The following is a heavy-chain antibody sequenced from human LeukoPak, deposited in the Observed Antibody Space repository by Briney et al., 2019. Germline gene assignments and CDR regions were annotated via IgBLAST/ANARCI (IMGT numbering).Heavy chain of an antibody. Sequence: GGSLRPSCAASGFIFSSYGMHWVRQAPGKGLVWVSRINSDGSSITYADSVKGRFTISRDNAKNTLYLQMNSLRVEDTAVYYCAREGRVSAYDFDCWGQGTLVTVSS. V-gene: IGHV3-74*03. CDR3: AREGRVSAYDFDC. D-gene: IGHD5-12*01. CDR2: INSDGSSI. CDR1: GFIFSSYG. J-gene: IGHJ4*02.